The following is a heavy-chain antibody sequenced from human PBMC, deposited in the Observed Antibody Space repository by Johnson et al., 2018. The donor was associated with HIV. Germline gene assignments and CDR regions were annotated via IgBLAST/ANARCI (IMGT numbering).Heavy chain of an antibody. CDR1: GFTFSSYD. V-gene: IGHV3-13*01. D-gene: IGHD4-17*01. J-gene: IGHJ3*02. Sequence: MLLVESGGGLVQPGGSLRLSCAASGFTFSSYDMHWVRQATGKGLEWVSAIGTAGDTYYPGSVKGRFTISRANAKNSLYLQMNSLRAVDTAVYYCARGGYGDYGGGDAFDIWGQGTMVTVSS. CDR3: ARGGYGDYGGGDAFDI. CDR2: IGTAGDT.